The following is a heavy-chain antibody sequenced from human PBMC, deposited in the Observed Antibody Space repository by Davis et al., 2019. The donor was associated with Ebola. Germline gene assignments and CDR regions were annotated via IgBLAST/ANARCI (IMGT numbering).Heavy chain of an antibody. D-gene: IGHD3-9*01. V-gene: IGHV6-1*01. CDR2: TSYRSKWYS. Sequence: SQTLSLTCAISGDSVSSNSAAWNWIRQSPSRGLEWLGRTSYRSKWYSDYAVSVESRITINPDTSKNQFSLHLNSVTPEDTAVYYCARHQNVWFYFDYWGQGTLVTVSS. J-gene: IGHJ4*02. CDR3: ARHQNVWFYFDY. CDR1: GDSVSSNSAA.